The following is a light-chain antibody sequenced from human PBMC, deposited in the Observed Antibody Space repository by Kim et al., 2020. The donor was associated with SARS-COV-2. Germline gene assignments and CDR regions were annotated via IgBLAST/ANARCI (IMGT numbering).Light chain of an antibody. Sequence: GQRVTISCSRSSSNIGSNYVYWYQQLPGTAPKLLIYRNNHRPSGVPDRFSGSRSGTSASLAISGLRSEDEADYYCAAWDDSLSGPMFGGGTQLTVL. CDR2: RNN. CDR1: SSNIGSNY. CDR3: AAWDDSLSGPM. V-gene: IGLV1-47*01. J-gene: IGLJ3*02.